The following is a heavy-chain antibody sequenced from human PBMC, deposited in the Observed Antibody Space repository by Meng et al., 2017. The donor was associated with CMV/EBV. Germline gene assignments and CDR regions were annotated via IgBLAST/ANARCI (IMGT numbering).Heavy chain of an antibody. V-gene: IGHV3-66*02. CDR1: GFTVSSNY. CDR2: IYSGGST. Sequence: GGSLRLSCAASGFTVSSNYMSWVRQAPGKGLEWVSVIYSGGSTYYADSVKGRFTISRDNSKNTLYLQMNSLRAEDTAVYYCTSLPRFIYYGMDVWGQGTTVTVSS. CDR3: TSLPRFIYYGMDV. J-gene: IGHJ6*02. D-gene: IGHD3-10*01.